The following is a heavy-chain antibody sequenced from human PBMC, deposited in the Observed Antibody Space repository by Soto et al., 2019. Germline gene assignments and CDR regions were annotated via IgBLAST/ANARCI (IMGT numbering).Heavy chain of an antibody. D-gene: IGHD2-15*01. V-gene: IGHV1-8*01. Sequence: GASVKVSCKASGYTFTSYDINWVRQATGQGLEWMGWMNPNSGNTGYAQKFQGRVTMTRNTSISTAYTELSSLRSEDTAVYYCARGGSDVVVVAATSGPWGQGTLVTVSS. CDR3: ARGGSDVVVVAATSGP. CDR1: GYTFTSYD. CDR2: MNPNSGNT. J-gene: IGHJ5*02.